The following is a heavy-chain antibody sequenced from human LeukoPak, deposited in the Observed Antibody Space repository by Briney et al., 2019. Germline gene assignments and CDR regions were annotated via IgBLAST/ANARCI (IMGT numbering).Heavy chain of an antibody. V-gene: IGHV3-23*01. CDR2: ISGEGGTT. Sequence: GGSLRLSCAASGFTFSSYGMSWVRQSPGKGLEWVSAISGEGGTTYYADNADSVKGRFTISRDNSKNTLYLQMNSLRAEDTAVYYCAKFYDILTGYFDYWGQGTLVTVSS. D-gene: IGHD3-9*01. J-gene: IGHJ4*02. CDR3: AKFYDILTGYFDY. CDR1: GFTFSSYG.